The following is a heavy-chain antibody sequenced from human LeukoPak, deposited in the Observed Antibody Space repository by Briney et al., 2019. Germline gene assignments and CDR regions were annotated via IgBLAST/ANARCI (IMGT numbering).Heavy chain of an antibody. D-gene: IGHD7-27*01. CDR2: IRYDGNNK. J-gene: IGHJ4*02. CDR1: GFTFSNYG. V-gene: IGHV3-30*02. CDR3: AKGSSDWGSN. Sequence: GWSLRLSCAASGFTFSNYGMHWVRQAPGKGLEWVAFIRYDGNNKYYADSVKGRFTISRDNSKNTLYLQMNSLRGEDTAVYYCAKGSSDWGSNWGQGTLVTVSS.